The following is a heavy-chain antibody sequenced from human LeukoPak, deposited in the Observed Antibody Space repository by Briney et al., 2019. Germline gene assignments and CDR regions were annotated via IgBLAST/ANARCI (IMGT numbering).Heavy chain of an antibody. CDR3: EREWFGESN. CDR1: GFIFGSSN. D-gene: IGHD3-10*01. J-gene: IGHJ4*02. Sequence: PGGSLRLSCAPSGFIFGSSNMHWVRQSPGKGLEWVGLIAYDGSKTYYAESVRGRFTISRDNSKNILFLQMDSLSAEDTAMYYCEREWFGESNWGQGTLVTVSS. V-gene: IGHV3-30*04. CDR2: IAYDGSKT.